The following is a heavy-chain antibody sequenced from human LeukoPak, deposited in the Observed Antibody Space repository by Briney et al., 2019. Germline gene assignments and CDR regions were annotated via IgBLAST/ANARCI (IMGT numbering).Heavy chain of an antibody. D-gene: IGHD6-13*01. CDR3: ARAANSYSSFDY. CDR1: GVTFSSCG. CDR2: RWYDGSNK. J-gene: IGHJ4*02. V-gene: IGHV3-33*01. Sequence: GGSLRLSCAASGVTFSSCGMHLVRQAPGKGREWVAGRWYDGSNKYYADSVKGRFTISRDNSKNTLYLQMNSLRAEDTAVYYCARAANSYSSFDYWGQGTLVTVSS.